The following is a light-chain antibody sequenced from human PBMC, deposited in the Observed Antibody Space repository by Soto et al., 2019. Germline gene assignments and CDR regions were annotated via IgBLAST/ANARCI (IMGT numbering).Light chain of an antibody. V-gene: IGKV3-15*01. CDR3: QQYNNWPPWT. CDR2: GAS. CDR1: QSVSSN. J-gene: IGKJ1*01. Sequence: EIVMTQSPATLSVSPGERATLSCRASQSVSSNLAWYQQKPGQAPRLLIYGASTRATGIPARFSGSGSGTEFTHTISSLQSEDFAVYDCQQYNNWPPWTFGQGTKVEIK.